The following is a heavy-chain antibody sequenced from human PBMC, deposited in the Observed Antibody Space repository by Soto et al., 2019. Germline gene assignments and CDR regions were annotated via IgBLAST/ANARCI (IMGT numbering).Heavy chain of an antibody. J-gene: IGHJ6*02. CDR1: GGSISSYY. CDR3: ARGREGVVISTFAYYYYGMEV. D-gene: IGHD3-3*01. CDR2: IYSSGST. V-gene: IGHV4-59*01. Sequence: PSETLSLTCTVSGGSISSYYWSWIRQPPGKGLEWIGYIYSSGSTNYNPSLKSRVIISVDTSKNQFSLKLSSVTAADTAVYYCARGREGVVISTFAYYYYGMEVWGQGTTVTVSS.